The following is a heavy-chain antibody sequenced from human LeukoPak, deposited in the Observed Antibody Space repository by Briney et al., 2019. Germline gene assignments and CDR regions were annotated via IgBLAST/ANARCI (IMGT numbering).Heavy chain of an antibody. J-gene: IGHJ4*02. V-gene: IGHV4-59*01. CDR2: IYYSGST. CDR1: GGSISSYY. Sequence: PSETLSLTCTVSGGSISSYYWSWIRQPPGKGLEGIGYIYYSGSTNYNPSLKSRVTISVDTSKNQFSLKLSSVTAADTAVYYCARVDSSSWYGVFGYWGQGTLVTVSS. CDR3: ARVDSSSWYGVFGY. D-gene: IGHD6-13*01.